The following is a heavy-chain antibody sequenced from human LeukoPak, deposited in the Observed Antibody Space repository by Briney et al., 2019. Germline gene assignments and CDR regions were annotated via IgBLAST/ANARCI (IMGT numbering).Heavy chain of an antibody. CDR1: GGTFSSYT. CDR3: ARFDTYYYDSSGYYPDY. CDR2: IIPILGIA. V-gene: IGHV1-69*02. J-gene: IGHJ4*02. Sequence: GASVKVSCKASGGTFSSYTISWVRQAPGQGLEWMGRIIPILGIANYAQKFQGRVTITADKSTSTAYMELSSLRSEDTAVYYCARFDTYYYDSSGYYPDYWGQGTLVTVSS. D-gene: IGHD3-22*01.